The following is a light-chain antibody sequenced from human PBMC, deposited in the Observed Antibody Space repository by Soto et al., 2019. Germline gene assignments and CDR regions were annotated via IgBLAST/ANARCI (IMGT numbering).Light chain of an antibody. V-gene: IGKV3-20*01. CDR2: GAS. J-gene: IGKJ1*01. CDR1: QSVPGNY. CDR3: HQYTSPPWT. Sequence: DIVLTQSPGTLSVSPGEGATLSCRASQSVPGNYLAWLQQKPGQSPRLLIYGASNRAPGIPDRFRGSGSGTDFTLTISRVESEDFAVYYCHQYTSPPWTVGQGTKVETK.